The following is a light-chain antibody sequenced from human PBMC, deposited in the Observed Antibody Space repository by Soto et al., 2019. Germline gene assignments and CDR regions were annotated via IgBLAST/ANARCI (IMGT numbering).Light chain of an antibody. V-gene: IGKV3-15*01. Sequence: EVVLTQSPATVSVSPLGRAGLXCRPNQSVSSNLAWYRQKPGQAPRLLMYGASTRATSISDRFSGSGSGTEFTLTISSLQSEDVAVYYCQQYNNWPPEITFGQGTRLEIK. J-gene: IGKJ5*01. CDR2: GAS. CDR3: QQYNNWPPEIT. CDR1: QSVSSN.